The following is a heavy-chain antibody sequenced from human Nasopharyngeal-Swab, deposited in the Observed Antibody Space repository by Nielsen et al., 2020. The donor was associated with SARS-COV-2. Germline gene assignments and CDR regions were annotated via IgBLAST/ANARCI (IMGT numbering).Heavy chain of an antibody. Sequence: GESLKISCVVSGFTFRSYAMTWVRLPPGKGLELVSVITADGAATAYVDSVKGRFTISRDNSKNTLYLQMNSLRAEDTALYYCAKGTLGFCRGGSCYPLDSWGQGTLVTVS. CDR2: ITADGAAT. CDR1: GFTFRSYA. CDR3: AKGTLGFCRGGSCYPLDS. J-gene: IGHJ4*02. D-gene: IGHD2-15*01. V-gene: IGHV3-23*01.